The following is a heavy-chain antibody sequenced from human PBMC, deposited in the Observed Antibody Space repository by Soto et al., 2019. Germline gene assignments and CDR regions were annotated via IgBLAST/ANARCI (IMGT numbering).Heavy chain of an antibody. D-gene: IGHD5-18*01. CDR2: IKKDGSEK. V-gene: IGHV3-7*05. J-gene: IGHJ4*02. CDR3: ARGEAAMDMYYFDY. CDR1: GFTFSSYW. Sequence: GGSLRLSCAASGFTFSSYWMSWVRQAPGKGLEWVANIKKDGSEKYYVDSVKGRFTISRDNAKNSLYLQMNSLRAEDTAVYYCARGEAAMDMYYFDYWGQGTLVTVSS.